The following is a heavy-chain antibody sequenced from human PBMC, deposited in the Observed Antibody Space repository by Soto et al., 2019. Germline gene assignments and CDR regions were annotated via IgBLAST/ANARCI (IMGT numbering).Heavy chain of an antibody. J-gene: IGHJ4*02. CDR1: GGTFSSYT. V-gene: IGHV1-69*08. CDR2: IIPILGIA. CDR3: ARDSIGLGIVVVPAAIWGY. Sequence: QVQLVQSGAEVKKPGSSVKVSCKASGGTFSSYTISWVRQAPGQGLEWMGRIIPILGIANYAQKFQGRVTITADKSTSTAYMELSSLRSEDTAVYYCARDSIGLGIVVVPAAIWGYWGQGTLVTVSS. D-gene: IGHD2-2*03.